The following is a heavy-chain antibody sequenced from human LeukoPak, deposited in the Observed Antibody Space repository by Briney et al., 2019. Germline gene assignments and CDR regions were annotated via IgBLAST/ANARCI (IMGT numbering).Heavy chain of an antibody. D-gene: IGHD6-19*01. Sequence: PSETLSLTCTVSGGSISSSSYYWGWIRQPPGKGLEWIGSIYYSGSTYYNPSLKSRVTISVDTSKNQFSLKLSSVTAADTAVYYCARASGLGGGSGRLRRDRYYYYMDVWGKGTTVTVSS. V-gene: IGHV4-39*07. CDR2: IYYSGST. J-gene: IGHJ6*03. CDR1: GGSISSSSYY. CDR3: ARASGLGGGSGRLRRDRYYYYMDV.